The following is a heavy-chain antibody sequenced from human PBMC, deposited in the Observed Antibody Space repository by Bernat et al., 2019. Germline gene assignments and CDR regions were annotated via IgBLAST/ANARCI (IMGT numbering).Heavy chain of an antibody. Sequence: QVHLVQSGAEVKKPGASVKVSCKASGYTFTSYGITWVRQAPGQGLEWMGWISTYNGNTNYAQNLQGRVSMTTDTSTSTAYMELRSLRSDDTAIYYCARIPGGNSYNFFDSWGQGTLVTVSS. CDR3: ARIPGGNSYNFFDS. J-gene: IGHJ5*01. CDR1: GYTFTSYG. D-gene: IGHD4-23*01. V-gene: IGHV1-18*01. CDR2: ISTYNGNT.